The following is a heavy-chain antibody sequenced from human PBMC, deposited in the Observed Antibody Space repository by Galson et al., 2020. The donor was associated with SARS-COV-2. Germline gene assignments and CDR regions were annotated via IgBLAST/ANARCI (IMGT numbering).Heavy chain of an antibody. Sequence: SGPTLVKLTQTLTLTCTFSGFSLSTSGVGVAWIRQPPGKALESLAVTYWSDDKRYSPSLKSRLTITKDTSKKQVVLTMTNMDPVDTATYYCARQYYYDSPDAFDIWGQGTKVTVSS. CDR2: TYWSDDK. CDR3: ARQYYYDSPDAFDI. V-gene: IGHV2-5*01. D-gene: IGHD3-22*01. J-gene: IGHJ3*02. CDR1: GFSLSTSGVG.